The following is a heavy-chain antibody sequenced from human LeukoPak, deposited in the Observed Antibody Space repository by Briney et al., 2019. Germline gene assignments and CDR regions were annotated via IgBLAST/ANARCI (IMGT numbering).Heavy chain of an antibody. J-gene: IGHJ4*02. V-gene: IGHV4-39*01. CDR3: ARQGVVGATGFDF. CDR2: IYYSGSI. D-gene: IGHD1-26*01. CDR1: VGSISEISYY. Sequence: SETLSLTCSVSVGSISEISYYWGWIRQPPGKVLEWIGNIYYSGSIYNNPSLESRVVISVDTSRNQFSLKPTSVTARDTAVYYCARQGVVGATGFDFWGQGILVTVSS.